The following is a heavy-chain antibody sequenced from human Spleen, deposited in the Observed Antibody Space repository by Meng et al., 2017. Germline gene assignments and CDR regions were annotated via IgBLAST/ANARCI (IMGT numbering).Heavy chain of an antibody. CDR1: GGSISNNHYY. Sequence: QLQLQESGPGLVKPSETLSLPCTVSGGSISNNHYYWGWVRQPPGRGLEWIGSVYYIGNTYYNPSLKSRVTISVDTSKNQFSLKLSSVTAADTAIYFCARASRTFDNWFDPWGQGTLVTVSS. J-gene: IGHJ5*02. D-gene: IGHD3-16*01. V-gene: IGHV4-39*01. CDR2: VYYIGNT. CDR3: ARASRTFDNWFDP.